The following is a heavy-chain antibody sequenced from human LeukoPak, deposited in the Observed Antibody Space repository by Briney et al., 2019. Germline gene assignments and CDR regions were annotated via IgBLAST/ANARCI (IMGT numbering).Heavy chain of an antibody. V-gene: IGHV4-61*02. D-gene: IGHD1-14*01. CDR1: GGSISSGSYY. Sequence: SETLSLTCTVSGGSISSGSYYWSWIRQPAGKGLEWIGRIYTSGSTNYNPSLKSRVTISVDTSKNQFSLKLSSVTAADTAVYYCARARILSLYDYWGQGTLVTVSS. CDR3: ARARILSLYDY. J-gene: IGHJ4*02. CDR2: IYTSGST.